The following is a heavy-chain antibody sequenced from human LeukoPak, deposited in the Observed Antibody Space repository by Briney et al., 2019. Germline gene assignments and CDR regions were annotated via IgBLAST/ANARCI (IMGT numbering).Heavy chain of an antibody. CDR3: ARVVNDYYYMDV. Sequence: PGRSLRLSCAASGFTFSSYGMHWVRQAPGKGLEWVAIIWYDGSNKYYADSVKGRFTISRDNSKNTLYLQMNSLRAEDTAVYYCARVVNDYYYMDVWGKGTTVTVSS. CDR1: GFTFSSYG. V-gene: IGHV3-33*01. CDR2: IWYDGSNK. D-gene: IGHD3-22*01. J-gene: IGHJ6*03.